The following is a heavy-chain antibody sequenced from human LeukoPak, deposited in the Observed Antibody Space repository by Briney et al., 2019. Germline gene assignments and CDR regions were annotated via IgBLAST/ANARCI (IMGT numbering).Heavy chain of an antibody. D-gene: IGHD3-10*01. J-gene: IGHJ4*02. CDR1: GFTFSSYG. CDR3: AKLIWFGSDLDY. CDR2: ISYDGSNK. Sequence: GRSLRLSCAASGFTFSSYGMHWVRQAPGKGLEWVAVISYDGSNKYYADSVKGRFTISRDNSKNTLYLQMNSLRAEDTAVYYCAKLIWFGSDLDYWGQGTLVTVSS. V-gene: IGHV3-30*18.